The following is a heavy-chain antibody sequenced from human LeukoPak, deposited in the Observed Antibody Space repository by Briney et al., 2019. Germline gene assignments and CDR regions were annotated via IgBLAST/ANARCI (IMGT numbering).Heavy chain of an antibody. D-gene: IGHD2-21*02. CDR3: AKGDGDPYYFDY. CDR1: GFTFSSYA. J-gene: IGHJ4*02. Sequence: PGGSLRLSCAASGFTFSSYAMSWVRQAPGKGLEWVSAISGSGGSTYYADSVKGRFTIPRDNSKNTLYLQMNSLRAEDTAVYYCAKGDGDPYYFDYWGQGTLVTVSS. V-gene: IGHV3-23*01. CDR2: ISGSGGST.